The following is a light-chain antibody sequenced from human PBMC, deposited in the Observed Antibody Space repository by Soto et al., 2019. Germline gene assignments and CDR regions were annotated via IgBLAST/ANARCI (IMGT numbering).Light chain of an antibody. V-gene: IGKV1-39*01. CDR1: QSNTSY. J-gene: IGKJ4*01. CDR3: QQSYSTLGLT. CDR2: AAS. Sequence: DIQMTQSPSSLSASVGDRVTITCRASQSNTSYLNWYQQKPGKAPKLLIYAASNLQSGVPSRFSGSGSGTDFSLTISSLQREDFATYYCQQSYSTLGLTFGGGTKVEIK.